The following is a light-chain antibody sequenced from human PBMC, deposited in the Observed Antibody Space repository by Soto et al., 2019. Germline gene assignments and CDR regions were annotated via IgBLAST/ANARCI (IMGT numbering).Light chain of an antibody. CDR2: DTS. CDR1: QSVSNY. J-gene: IGKJ5*01. CDR3: QQRYTWPSIT. V-gene: IGKV3-11*01. Sequence: EIVLTQSPATLSLSPGERATLSCRASQSVSNYLAWYQQRPGQAPRLLIYDTSDRAAGVPARFSGSGSGTDFTLTISSLEPEDFALYYCQQRYTWPSITFGQGTRLEIK.